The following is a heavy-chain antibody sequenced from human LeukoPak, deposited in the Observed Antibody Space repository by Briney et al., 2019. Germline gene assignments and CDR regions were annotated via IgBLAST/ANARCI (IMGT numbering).Heavy chain of an antibody. CDR3: ASFLYSGSYYVDY. D-gene: IGHD1-26*01. V-gene: IGHV4-61*02. CDR1: GGSISSGSYY. J-gene: IGHJ4*02. CDR2: IYTSGST. Sequence: SQTLSFTCTVSGGSISSGSYYWGWIRQPAGKGLEWIGRIYTSGSTNYNPSLKSRVTISVDTSKNQFSLKLSSVTAADTAVYYCASFLYSGSYYVDYWGQGTLVTVSS.